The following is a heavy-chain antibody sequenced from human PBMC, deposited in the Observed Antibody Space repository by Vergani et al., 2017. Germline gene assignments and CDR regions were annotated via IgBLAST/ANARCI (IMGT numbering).Heavy chain of an antibody. CDR2: ISPDGFST. Sequence: QVQLVQSGAEVGKPGASVKISCKASGYTFTAYYIHWVRQAPEQGLEWVGVISPDGFSTFYAQKFQGRVSMIADASTRTVYMELRSLRAEDTAVYYCVSGELYARDHYGVDVWGRGTTVTVSS. J-gene: IGHJ6*02. CDR1: GYTFTAYY. V-gene: IGHV1-46*01. D-gene: IGHD2-2*01. CDR3: VSGELYARDHYGVDV.